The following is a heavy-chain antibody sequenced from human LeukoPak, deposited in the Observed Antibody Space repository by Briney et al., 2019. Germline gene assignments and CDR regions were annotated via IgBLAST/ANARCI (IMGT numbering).Heavy chain of an antibody. CDR3: AKGYCSGGSCNFDY. CDR2: IRESGGST. J-gene: IGHJ4*02. D-gene: IGHD2-15*01. CDR1: GFTFSSYA. Sequence: GGSLRLSCSASGFTFSSYAMSWVRQPPGKGLEWVSGIRESGGSTYYADSVNGRFTISRDNSDNTLYLRMNSLRAEDTAVYYCAKGYCSGGSCNFDYWGQGTLVTVSS. V-gene: IGHV3-23*01.